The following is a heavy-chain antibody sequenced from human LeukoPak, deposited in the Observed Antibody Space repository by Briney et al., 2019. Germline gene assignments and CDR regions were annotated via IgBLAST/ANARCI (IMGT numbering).Heavy chain of an antibody. J-gene: IGHJ4*02. CDR2: IIPILDIP. Sequence: SVKVSCKASGGXFSNYAISWGRQAPGQGLEWRGRIIPILDIPNYAQKFQGRGTITEDKSTSTAYMELSSLRSEDTAVYYCARDEITIFGVVIIGHFDYWGQGTLVTVSS. D-gene: IGHD3-3*01. V-gene: IGHV1-69*04. CDR1: GGXFSNYA. CDR3: ARDEITIFGVVIIGHFDY.